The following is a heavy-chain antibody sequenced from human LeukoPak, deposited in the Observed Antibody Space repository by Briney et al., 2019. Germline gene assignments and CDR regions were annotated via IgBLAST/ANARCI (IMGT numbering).Heavy chain of an antibody. CDR2: TYHRSRWYN. CDR3: VRDSYGAVAGTAFDY. D-gene: IGHD6-19*01. CDR1: GDSVSSNSAA. Sequence: SQTLSLTCAISGDSVSSNSAAWNWIRQSPSRGLEWLGRTYHRSRWYNDYALSVKSRITINPDTSKNQFSLQLNSVTPEDTAVYYCVRDSYGAVAGTAFDYWGQGTPVTVSS. J-gene: IGHJ4*02. V-gene: IGHV6-1*01.